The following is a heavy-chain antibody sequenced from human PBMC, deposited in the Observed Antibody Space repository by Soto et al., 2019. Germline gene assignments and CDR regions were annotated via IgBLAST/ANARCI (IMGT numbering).Heavy chain of an antibody. CDR1: GITVSSSY. V-gene: IGHV3-53*02. Sequence: EVQLVETGGGLTQPGGSLRLSCEVSGITVSSSYMSWVRQAPGKGLEWVAVIYGGGDTYYADSVKGRFTISRDNFNNTLYLQMSRLRVEDTARYFCVRERAAYWFDPWGQGTLVTVSS. CDR3: VRERAAYWFDP. J-gene: IGHJ5*02. CDR2: IYGGGDT.